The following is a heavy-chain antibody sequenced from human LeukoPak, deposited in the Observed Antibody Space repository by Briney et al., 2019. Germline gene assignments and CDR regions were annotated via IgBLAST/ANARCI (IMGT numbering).Heavy chain of an antibody. CDR2: IYYSGST. J-gene: IGHJ4*02. CDR3: ASGSGSYSYFDY. CDR1: GGSISSSNW. V-gene: IGHV4-4*02. Sequence: SETLSLTCAVSGGSISSSNWWSWVRQPPGKGLEWIGEIYYSGSTCYNPSLKSRVTISVDTSKNQFSLKLSSVTAADTAVYYCASGSGSYSYFDYWGQGTLVTVSS. D-gene: IGHD1-26*01.